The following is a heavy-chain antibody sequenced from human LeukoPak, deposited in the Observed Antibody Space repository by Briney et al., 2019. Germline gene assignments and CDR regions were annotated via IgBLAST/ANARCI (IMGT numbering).Heavy chain of an antibody. CDR3: ARRYSSSWYWFDP. D-gene: IGHD6-13*01. Sequence: SETLSLTCTVSGGSISSSSYYWGWIRQPPGKGLEWIGSIYYSGSTYYNPSLKSRVTISVDTSKNQFSLKLSSVTAADTAVYYCARRYSSSWYWFDPWGQGTWSPSPQ. J-gene: IGHJ5*02. CDR2: IYYSGST. CDR1: GGSISSSSYY. V-gene: IGHV4-39*01.